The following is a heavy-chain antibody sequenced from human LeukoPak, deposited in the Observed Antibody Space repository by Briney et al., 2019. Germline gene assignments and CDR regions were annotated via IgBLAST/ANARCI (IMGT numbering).Heavy chain of an antibody. V-gene: IGHV4-39*07. J-gene: IGHJ6*02. CDR2: INYSGST. CDR1: GGSVSSSSYY. CDR3: ASLRSSSWYLSLANYGMDV. Sequence: KPSETLSLTCTVSGGSVSSSSYYWGWIRQPPGKGLDWIGTINYSGSTYYNPSLKSRVTMSVDTSKNQFSLKLSSVTAADTAVYYCASLRSSSWYLSLANYGMDVWGQGNPGHRLL. D-gene: IGHD6-13*01.